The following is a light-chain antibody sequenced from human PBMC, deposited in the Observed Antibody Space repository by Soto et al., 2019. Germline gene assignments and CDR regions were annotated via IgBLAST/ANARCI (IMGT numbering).Light chain of an antibody. V-gene: IGLV2-14*01. CDR2: DVS. CDR1: GSDVGGYKY. CDR3: SSYASSSPFV. Sequence: QSALTQPASVSGSPGQSITISCTGTGSDVGGYKYVSWYQQLPGKAPKLMIYDVSYRPSGVSDRFSGSKSGNTASLIISGLQADVEADYYCSSYASSSPFVFGTGTKVTVL. J-gene: IGLJ1*01.